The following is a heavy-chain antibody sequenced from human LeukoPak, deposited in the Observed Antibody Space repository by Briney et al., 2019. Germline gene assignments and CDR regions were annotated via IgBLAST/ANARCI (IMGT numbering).Heavy chain of an antibody. J-gene: IGHJ4*02. D-gene: IGHD4-17*01. CDR1: GFPFSSYE. CDR2: ISSSGSNI. V-gene: IGHV3-48*03. CDR3: ARESGSVTSEVDFDY. Sequence: GGSLRLSCAASGFPFSSYEMNWVRQAPGKGPGGVSYISSSGSNIFYADSVKGRFTISRDNAKDSLYLQRSSLRAEDTAVYYWARESGSVTSEVDFDYWGQGTLVTVSS.